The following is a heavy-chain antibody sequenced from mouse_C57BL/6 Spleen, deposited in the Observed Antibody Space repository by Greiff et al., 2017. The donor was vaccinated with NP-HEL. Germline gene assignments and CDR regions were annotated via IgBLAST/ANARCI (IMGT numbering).Heavy chain of an antibody. CDR3: ARQFDYGSRYWYFDV. CDR2: INPYNGGT. D-gene: IGHD1-1*01. Sequence: VQLQQPGPVLVKPGASVKLSCKASGYTFTDYYMNWVKQSHGKSLEWIGVINPYNGGTSYNQKFKGKATLTVDKSSSTAYMELNSLTSEDSAVYYCARQFDYGSRYWYFDVWGTGTTVTVSS. CDR1: GYTFTDYY. J-gene: IGHJ1*03. V-gene: IGHV1-19*01.